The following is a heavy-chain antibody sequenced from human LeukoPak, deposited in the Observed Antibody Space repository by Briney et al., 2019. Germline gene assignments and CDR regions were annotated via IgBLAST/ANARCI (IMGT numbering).Heavy chain of an antibody. J-gene: IGHJ3*02. D-gene: IGHD3-16*01. CDR2: ISSSGATI. CDR1: GFSFNIYE. CDR3: ARDMGYVWGSPDAFDI. Sequence: GGSLRLSCAASGFSFNIYEMNWVSQAPGKGLEWISYISSSGATIYYADSVKGRFTTSRDNAKSSLYLQMNSLRAEDTAVYYCARDMGYVWGSPDAFDIWGQGTMVTVS. V-gene: IGHV3-48*03.